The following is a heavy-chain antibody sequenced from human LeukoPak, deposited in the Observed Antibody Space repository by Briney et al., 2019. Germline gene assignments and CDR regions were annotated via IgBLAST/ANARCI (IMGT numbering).Heavy chain of an antibody. V-gene: IGHV3-30*04. CDR1: GFNFNNHV. Sequence: GGSLRLSCAASGFNFNNHVMHWVRQAPGKGLEWLAVISSDGNLKYYADCAKGRFTLSRDNSQNTLYLQMNSLRSGDTAVYYCAKADENYYYYYYLDVWGKGTTVTVSS. CDR2: ISSDGNLK. CDR3: AKADENYYYYYYLDV. J-gene: IGHJ6*03.